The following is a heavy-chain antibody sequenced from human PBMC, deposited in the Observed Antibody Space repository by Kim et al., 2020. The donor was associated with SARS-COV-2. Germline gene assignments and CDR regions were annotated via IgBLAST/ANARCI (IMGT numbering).Heavy chain of an antibody. Sequence: GGSLRLSCAASGFAFNSYPMHWVRQAPGKGLEWVAIIAFHGDNRYYADSVKGRFTVSRDNSRDTLYLEMTSLRPDDTAVYYCVRDLGVYYYTSGSYCFDFWGQGTPVTVSS. V-gene: IGHV3-30-3*01. J-gene: IGHJ4*02. CDR3: VRDLGVYYYTSGSYCFDF. CDR1: GFAFNSYP. CDR2: IAFHGDNR. D-gene: IGHD3-10*01.